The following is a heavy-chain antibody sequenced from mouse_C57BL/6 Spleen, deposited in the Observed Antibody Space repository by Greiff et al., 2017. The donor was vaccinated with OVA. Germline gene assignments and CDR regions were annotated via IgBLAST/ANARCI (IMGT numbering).Heavy chain of an antibody. J-gene: IGHJ4*01. Sequence: VKLVESGPGLVAPSPSLSITCTVSGFSLTSYALSWVRQPPGKGLAWLGVIWTGGGTNYNSALNSRLSISKDNSKSQVFLKMNSLQTDDTARYYCARNWGDYDGYYAMDYWGQGTSVTVSS. CDR2: IWTGGGT. V-gene: IGHV2-9-1*01. D-gene: IGHD2-4*01. CDR1: GFSLTSYA. CDR3: ARNWGDYDGYYAMDY.